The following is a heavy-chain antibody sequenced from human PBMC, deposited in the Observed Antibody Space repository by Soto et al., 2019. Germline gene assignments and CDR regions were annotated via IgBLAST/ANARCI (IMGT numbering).Heavy chain of an antibody. CDR1: GFTFTSSA. CDR2: IVVGSGNT. Sequence: SVKVSCKASGFTFTSSAVQWVRQARGQRLEWIGWIVVGSGNTNYAKKFQGRVTITRDMSTSTAYMELSSLRSEDTAVYYCAREFLDLVVVPDAMRVRAFDIWGQGTMVTVSS. V-gene: IGHV1-58*01. J-gene: IGHJ3*02. D-gene: IGHD2-2*03. CDR3: AREFLDLVVVPDAMRVRAFDI.